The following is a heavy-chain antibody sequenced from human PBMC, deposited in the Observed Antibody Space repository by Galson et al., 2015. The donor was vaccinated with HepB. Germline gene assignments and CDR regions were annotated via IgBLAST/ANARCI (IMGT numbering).Heavy chain of an antibody. CDR3: ATIRDSTTGRDY. Sequence: SLRLSCAASGFTFSDVWMNWVRQAPGKGLEWVGRIRNNKEGGTVDYAASAKGKFTISRDDSKNMLYLQMNSLTTEDTGVYYCATIRDSTTGRDYWGQGTLVSVSS. D-gene: IGHD1-26*01. CDR2: IRNNKEGGTV. V-gene: IGHV3-15*07. CDR1: GFTFSDVW. J-gene: IGHJ4*02.